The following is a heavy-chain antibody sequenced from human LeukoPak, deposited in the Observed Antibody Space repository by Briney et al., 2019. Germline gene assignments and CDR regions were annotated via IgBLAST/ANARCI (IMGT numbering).Heavy chain of an antibody. J-gene: IGHJ4*02. D-gene: IGHD6-19*01. Sequence: GASVKVSCKASGGTFSSYAISWVRQAPGQGLEWMGRIIPILGIANYAQKFQGRVTITADKSTSTAYMELSSLGSEDTAVYYCARAGYSSGWYKYYFDYWGQGTLVTVSS. CDR3: ARAGYSSGWYKYYFDY. CDR1: GGTFSSYA. V-gene: IGHV1-69*04. CDR2: IIPILGIA.